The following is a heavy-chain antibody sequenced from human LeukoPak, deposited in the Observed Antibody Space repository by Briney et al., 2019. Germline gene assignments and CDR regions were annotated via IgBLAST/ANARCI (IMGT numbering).Heavy chain of an antibody. D-gene: IGHD3-9*01. CDR3: ARGASYVILTGYSYFDY. CDR2: ISTHNGNT. CDR1: GCTFTSYG. J-gene: IGHJ4*02. V-gene: IGHV1-18*01. Sequence: ASVNVSCKASGCTFTSYGISWVRQAPGQGLEWMGWISTHNGNTNYVQKFQGRVTMTTDTSTSTAYMELRSLRSDDTAVYYCARGASYVILTGYSYFDYWGQGTLVTVSS.